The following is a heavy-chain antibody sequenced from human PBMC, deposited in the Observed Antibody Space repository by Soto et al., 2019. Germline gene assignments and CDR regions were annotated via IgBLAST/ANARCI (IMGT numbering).Heavy chain of an antibody. CDR2: IYYTGTT. J-gene: IGHJ4*02. CDR1: GGSISGHY. CDR3: ARLSSIGAYAH. Sequence: SETLSLTCTVSGGSISGHYWSWIRQPPGKGLECIGYIYYTGTTTYNPSLESRVTISLDTSKNQFSLRLSSVTAADTAVYYCARLSSIGAYAHWGQGTLVKVAS. D-gene: IGHD6-6*01. V-gene: IGHV4-59*08.